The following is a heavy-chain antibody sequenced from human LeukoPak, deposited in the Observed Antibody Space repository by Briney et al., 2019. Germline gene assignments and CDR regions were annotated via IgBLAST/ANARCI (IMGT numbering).Heavy chain of an antibody. J-gene: IGHJ4*02. Sequence: GGSLRLSCAASGFDFSTYAINWVRQAPGKGLEWVSAISGSGGSTYYADSVKGRFTISRDNSKNTLYLQMNSLRAEDTAVYYCAKSLPGYSSGWYSFDYWGQGTLVTVSS. D-gene: IGHD6-19*01. V-gene: IGHV3-23*01. CDR3: AKSLPGYSSGWYSFDY. CDR1: GFDFSTYA. CDR2: ISGSGGST.